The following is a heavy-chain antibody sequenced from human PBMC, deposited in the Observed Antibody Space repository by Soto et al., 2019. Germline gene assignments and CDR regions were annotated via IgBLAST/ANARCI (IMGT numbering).Heavy chain of an antibody. CDR2: ISGSGSNM. V-gene: IGHV3-23*01. CDR1: GFTLSSYG. J-gene: IGHJ5*02. Sequence: GGSLRLSCAASGFTLSSYGMDWVRQAPGQGLEWVSGISGSGSNMYYADSVKGRFTISRDNSKNMLYLQMNRLRDEDTAVYYCVKGGRYSSSPNWFDPWGQGTLVTVSS. D-gene: IGHD6-13*01. CDR3: VKGGRYSSSPNWFDP.